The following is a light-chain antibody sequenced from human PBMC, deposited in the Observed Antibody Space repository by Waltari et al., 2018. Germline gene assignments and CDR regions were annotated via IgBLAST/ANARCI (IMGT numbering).Light chain of an antibody. Sequence: EIVLTQSPGTLSLSPGERPTLSCRASQSVSDSYLAWYQQKPGQAPRLLIYGASSRATGIPDRFSGSGSGTDFTLTISRLEPEDFAVYYCQQYGSSPQTFGQGTKVEIK. CDR2: GAS. J-gene: IGKJ1*01. CDR3: QQYGSSPQT. CDR1: QSVSDSY. V-gene: IGKV3-20*01.